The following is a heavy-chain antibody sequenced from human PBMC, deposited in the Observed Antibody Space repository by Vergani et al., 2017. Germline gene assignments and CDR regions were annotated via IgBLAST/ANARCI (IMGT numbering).Heavy chain of an antibody. CDR3: ARDNSSSSGMDV. CDR1: GGTFSSYA. V-gene: IGHV1-69*04. Sequence: QVQLVQSGAEVKKPGSSVKVSCKASGGTFSSYAISWVRQAPGQGLEWMGRIIPILGIANYAQKFQGRVTMTADKSTSTAYMELSSLRSEDTAVYYCARDNSSSSGMDVWGQGTTVTVSS. J-gene: IGHJ6*02. CDR2: IIPILGIA. D-gene: IGHD6-6*01.